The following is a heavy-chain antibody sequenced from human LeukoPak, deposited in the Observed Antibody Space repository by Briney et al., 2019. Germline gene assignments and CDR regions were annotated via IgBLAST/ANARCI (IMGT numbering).Heavy chain of an antibody. V-gene: IGHV3-11*04. J-gene: IGHJ6*02. CDR2: IGASGSTI. CDR1: GFTFSDYY. Sequence: PGGSLRLSCAASGFTFSDYYMSWVRQAPGKGLECVSYIGASGSTIYYADSVKGRFTISRDNEENSLYLQMNSLRAEDTAVYYCARSPTYYYGMDVWGQGTTVTVSS. CDR3: ARSPTYYYGMDV.